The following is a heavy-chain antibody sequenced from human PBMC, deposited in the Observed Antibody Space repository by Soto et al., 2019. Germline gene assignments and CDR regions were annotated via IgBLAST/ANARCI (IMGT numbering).Heavy chain of an antibody. D-gene: IGHD2-2*02. CDR2: INHSGST. V-gene: IGHV4-34*01. J-gene: IGHJ6*03. CDR3: ARGRSNTRFYYYYMDV. CDR1: GGSFSGYY. Sequence: SETLSLTCAVYGGSFSGYYWSWIRQPPGKGLEWIGEINHSGSTNYNPSLKSRVTISVDTSKNQFSLKLSSVTAADTAVYYCARGRSNTRFYYYYMDVWGKGTTVTVSS.